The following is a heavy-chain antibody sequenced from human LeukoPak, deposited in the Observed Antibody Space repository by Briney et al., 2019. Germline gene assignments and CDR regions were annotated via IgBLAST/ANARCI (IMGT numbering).Heavy chain of an antibody. CDR2: IYTSGST. V-gene: IGHV4-61*02. Sequence: SETLSLTCTVSGGSISSGSYYWSWIRQPAGKGLEWIGRIYTSGSTNYNPSLKSRVTISVDTSKNQFSLKLSSVTAADTAVYYCARGLGATTYFDYWGQGTLVTVSS. CDR3: ARGLGATTYFDY. J-gene: IGHJ4*02. D-gene: IGHD1-26*01. CDR1: GGSISSGSYY.